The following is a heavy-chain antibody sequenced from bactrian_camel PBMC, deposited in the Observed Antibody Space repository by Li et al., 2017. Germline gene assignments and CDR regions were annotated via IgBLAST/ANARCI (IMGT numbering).Heavy chain of an antibody. D-gene: IGHD1*01. CDR3: ALGSAALAWTSLSESAFVY. CDR2: IAPATGTT. CDR1: GYLYNLNC. Sequence: HVQLVESGGGSVQPGGSLRLSCAASGYLYNLNCLGWFRQVPGKEREGVAAIAPATGTTFYCASVKGRFTISHVNANNTLHLQMNSLNPKDTAVYYCALGSAALAWTSLSESAFVYWGQGTQVTVS. V-gene: IGHV3S54*01. J-gene: IGHJ4*01.